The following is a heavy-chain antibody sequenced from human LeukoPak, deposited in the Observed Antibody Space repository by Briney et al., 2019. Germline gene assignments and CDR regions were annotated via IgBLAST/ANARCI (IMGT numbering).Heavy chain of an antibody. Sequence: SETLSLTCAVYGGSFSGCYWSWIRQPPGKGLEWIGEINHSGSTNYNPSLKSRITISIDTSKNQFSLKLSSVTAADTAVYYCARGRTTGDYWGQGTLVTVSS. J-gene: IGHJ4*02. CDR1: GGSFSGCY. D-gene: IGHD1-1*01. CDR3: ARGRTTGDY. V-gene: IGHV4-34*01. CDR2: INHSGST.